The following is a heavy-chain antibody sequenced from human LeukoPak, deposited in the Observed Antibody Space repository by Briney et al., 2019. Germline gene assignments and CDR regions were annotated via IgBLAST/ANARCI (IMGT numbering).Heavy chain of an antibody. CDR1: GFTFSTYS. J-gene: IGHJ6*03. CDR2: ISSSSSYI. Sequence: KAGGSLRLSCAASGFTFSTYSMNWVRQAPGKGLEWVSSISSSSSYIYYADSLKGRFTISRDNAKNSLYLQMNSLRAEDTAVYYCARHISGRRSIVGATTGYYYYYMDVWGKGTTVTVSS. CDR3: ARHISGRRSIVGATTGYYYYYMDV. D-gene: IGHD1-26*01. V-gene: IGHV3-21*01.